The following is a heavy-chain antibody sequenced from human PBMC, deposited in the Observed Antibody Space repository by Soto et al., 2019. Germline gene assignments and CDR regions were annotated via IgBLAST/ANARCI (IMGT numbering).Heavy chain of an antibody. CDR1: GFTFSSYG. Sequence: GGSLRLSCAASGFTFSSYGMHWVRQAPGKGLEWVAVISYDGSNKYYADSVKGRFTISRDNSKNTLYLQMNSLRAEDTAVYYCAPDTRQAGFDHWGQGTLVTVSS. CDR3: APDTRQAGFDH. J-gene: IGHJ4*02. V-gene: IGHV3-30*03. CDR2: ISYDGSNK.